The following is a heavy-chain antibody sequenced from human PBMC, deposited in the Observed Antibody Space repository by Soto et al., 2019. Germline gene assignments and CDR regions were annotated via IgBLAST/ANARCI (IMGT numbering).Heavy chain of an antibody. D-gene: IGHD6-19*01. CDR2: ISYDGNYN. V-gene: IGHV3-30-3*01. J-gene: IGHJ3*02. CDR3: ARDVYNSGADASDI. CDR1: GLSFSSHA. Sequence: QVQLVESGGGVVQPGRSLRLSCAASGLSFSSHAMHWVRQAPGRGLEWVAGISYDGNYNYYADSVKGRFTISRDNSKNTLYLQMNSLRAEDTAVYNCARDVYNSGADASDIWGQGTMVTVSS.